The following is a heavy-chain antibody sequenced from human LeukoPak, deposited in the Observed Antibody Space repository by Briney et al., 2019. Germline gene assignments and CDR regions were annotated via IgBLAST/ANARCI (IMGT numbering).Heavy chain of an antibody. V-gene: IGHV3-9*01. Sequence: GGSLRLSCAASGFTFDDYAMHWVRQAPGKGLEWVSGISWNSGSIGYADSVKGRFTISRDNAKNSLYLQMNSLRAEDTAVYYCARDLARAGDRPGVSSWYQSDYWGQGTLVTVSS. D-gene: IGHD6-13*01. CDR2: ISWNSGSI. CDR1: GFTFDDYA. J-gene: IGHJ4*02. CDR3: ARDLARAGDRPGVSSWYQSDY.